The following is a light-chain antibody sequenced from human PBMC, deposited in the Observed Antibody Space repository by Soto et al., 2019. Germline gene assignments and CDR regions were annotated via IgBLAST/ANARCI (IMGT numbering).Light chain of an antibody. CDR1: NSDLGTYNL. V-gene: IGLV2-23*02. J-gene: IGLJ2*01. Sequence: QSALTQPASVSGSPGQSITISCTGTNSDLGTYNLVSWYQQHPGKAPKTMIYEVTKRPSGVSKRFSGSKSGNTASLTISGLQAEDEADYYCAAWDDSLTGPVFGGGTKLTVL. CDR3: AAWDDSLTGPV. CDR2: EVT.